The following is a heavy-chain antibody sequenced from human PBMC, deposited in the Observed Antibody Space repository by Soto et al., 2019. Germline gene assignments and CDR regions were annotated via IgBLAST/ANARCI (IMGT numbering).Heavy chain of an antibody. V-gene: IGHV3-21*01. Sequence: GGSLRLSCAASGFTFSSYIMNWVRQAPGKGLEWVSSISSSSSYIYYADSVKGRFTISRDNAKNSLYLRMNSLRAEDTAVYYCARGSIAGRPVTGCVMELWGQGPTVTV. CDR3: ARGSIAGRPVTGCVMEL. D-gene: IGHD6-6*01. J-gene: IGHJ6*01. CDR2: ISSSSSYI. CDR1: GFTFSSYI.